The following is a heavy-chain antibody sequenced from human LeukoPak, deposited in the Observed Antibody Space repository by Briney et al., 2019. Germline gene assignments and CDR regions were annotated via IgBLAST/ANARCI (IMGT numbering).Heavy chain of an antibody. Sequence: SVKVSCKVCGCTFSSYAISWVRQAPGQGLEWMGGIIPIFGTANYVQKFQGRVTTTAHESTSTAYMELSSLRSEDTAVYYCAVSKVEMATSYYFDYWGQGTLVTVSS. CDR3: AVSKVEMATSYYFDY. V-gene: IGHV1-69*13. D-gene: IGHD5-24*01. CDR1: GCTFSSYA. CDR2: IIPIFGTA. J-gene: IGHJ4*02.